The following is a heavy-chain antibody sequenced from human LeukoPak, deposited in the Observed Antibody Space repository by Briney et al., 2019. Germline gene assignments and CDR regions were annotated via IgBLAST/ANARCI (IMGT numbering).Heavy chain of an antibody. Sequence: PSETLSLTCAVYGGSFSDDYWSWIRQPPGKGLEWIGEINHSRSTKYNPSLKSRVTMSVDTSKNQFSLKLSSVTAADTAVYYCARDDYYGSGSYYNNWFDPWGQGTLVTVSS. CDR3: ARDDYYGSGSYYNNWFDP. CDR2: INHSRST. D-gene: IGHD3-10*01. J-gene: IGHJ5*02. CDR1: GGSFSDDY. V-gene: IGHV4-34*01.